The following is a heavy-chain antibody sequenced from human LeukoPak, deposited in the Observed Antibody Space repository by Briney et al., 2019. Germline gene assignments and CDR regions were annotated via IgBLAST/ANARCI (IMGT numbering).Heavy chain of an antibody. CDR2: ISYSGST. CDR1: GGSISSYY. D-gene: IGHD3-22*01. Sequence: SETLSLTCTVSGGSISSYYWSWIRQPPGKGLEWIGFISYSGSTNYNPSLKSRVTISVDTSKNQFSLKLSSVTAADTAVYYCARQHSSGYYYFDFWGQGTLVTVSS. J-gene: IGHJ4*02. CDR3: ARQHSSGYYYFDF. V-gene: IGHV4-59*08.